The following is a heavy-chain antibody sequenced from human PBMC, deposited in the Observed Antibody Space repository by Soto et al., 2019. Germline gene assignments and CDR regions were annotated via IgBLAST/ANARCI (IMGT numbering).Heavy chain of an antibody. CDR1: GFTFSSYA. J-gene: IGHJ5*02. Sequence: GGSLRLSCAASGFTFSSYAMSWVRQAPGKGLEWVSAISGSGGSTYYADSVKGRFTISRDNSKNTLYLQMNSLRAEDTAVYYCAKDDPYSSSWYYNRLAPWGQGTLVTVSS. CDR3: AKDDPYSSSWYYNRLAP. CDR2: ISGSGGST. D-gene: IGHD6-13*01. V-gene: IGHV3-23*01.